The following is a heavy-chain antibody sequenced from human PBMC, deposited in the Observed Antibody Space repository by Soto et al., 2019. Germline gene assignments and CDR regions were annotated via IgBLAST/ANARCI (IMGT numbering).Heavy chain of an antibody. CDR1: GLTFRSYW. CDR2: INTDGSVA. Sequence: GSLRLSCAASGLTFRSYWMHWVRQAPGKGLVWVSRINTDGSVAMYVDSVKGRFTISRDNSRNTLFLQMNSLRAEDTAVYYCARDYYKYYDSSGYYRSPAYWGQGTLVTVSS. V-gene: IGHV3-74*03. J-gene: IGHJ4*02. CDR3: ARDYYKYYDSSGYYRSPAY. D-gene: IGHD3-22*01.